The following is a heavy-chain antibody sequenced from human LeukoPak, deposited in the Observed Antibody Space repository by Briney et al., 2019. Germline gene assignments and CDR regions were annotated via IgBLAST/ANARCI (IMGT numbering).Heavy chain of an antibody. Sequence: GASVKVSCKVVEYSFTGYHIHWVRQAPGQGPEWMGRLNPNTGHAVYAFKFQGRVTITREVASSTAYMEVTRLTSDDTARYYCAKDRDGADNIILWGQGPLVTVPA. CDR2: LNPNTGHA. CDR3: AKDRDGADNIIL. D-gene: IGHD5-24*01. V-gene: IGHV1-2*06. CDR1: EYSFTGYH. J-gene: IGHJ4*02.